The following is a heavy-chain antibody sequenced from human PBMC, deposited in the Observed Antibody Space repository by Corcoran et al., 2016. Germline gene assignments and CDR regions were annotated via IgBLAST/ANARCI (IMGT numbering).Heavy chain of an antibody. CDR1: GFSMSASGMG. V-gene: IGHV2-5*02. CDR3: AHRNPDGIFDD. J-gene: IGHJ4*02. CDR2: IHWDDDK. Sequence: QITLKESGPTLVKPTQTLTLTCTFSGFSMSASGMGVGWIRQPPGKALEWLALIHWDDDKRYSPSLKSRLTIAKDTPKNQVVLTLTNMDPVDTATYYCAHRNPDGIFDDWGQGIPVTVSS.